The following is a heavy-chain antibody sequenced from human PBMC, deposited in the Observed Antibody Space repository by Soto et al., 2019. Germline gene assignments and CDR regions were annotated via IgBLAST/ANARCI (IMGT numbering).Heavy chain of an antibody. CDR2: INPNSGGT. J-gene: IGHJ6*02. V-gene: IGHV1-2*04. Sequence: ASVKVACKASGYTFTGYYMHWVRQAPGQGLEWMGWINPNSGGTNYAQKFQGWVTMTTDTSISTASMELTRLTSDDTAIYYCARGDSTDCSNGVCSFFYNHDMDVWGQGTTVTVSS. D-gene: IGHD2-8*01. CDR3: ARGDSTDCSNGVCSFFYNHDMDV. CDR1: GYTFTGYY.